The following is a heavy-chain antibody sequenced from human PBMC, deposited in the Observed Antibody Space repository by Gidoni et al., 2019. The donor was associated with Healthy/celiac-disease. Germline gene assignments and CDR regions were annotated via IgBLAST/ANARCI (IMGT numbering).Heavy chain of an antibody. D-gene: IGHD3-10*01. CDR1: GGSISSGSYY. CDR3: ARDREVMVRGVIMPFRYGMDV. J-gene: IGHJ6*02. Sequence: QVQLQESGPGLVKPSQTLSLTCTVSGGSISSGSYYWSWIRQPAGKGLEWIGRIYTSGSTNYNPSLKSRVTISVDTSKNQFSLKLSSVTAADTAVYYCARDREVMVRGVIMPFRYGMDVWGQGTTVTVSS. V-gene: IGHV4-61*02. CDR2: IYTSGST.